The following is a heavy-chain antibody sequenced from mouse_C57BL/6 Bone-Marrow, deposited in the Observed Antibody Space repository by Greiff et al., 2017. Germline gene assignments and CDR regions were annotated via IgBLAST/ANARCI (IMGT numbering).Heavy chain of an antibody. CDR3: AKRWFAY. V-gene: IGHV5-17*01. CDR2: ISSGSSTI. CDR1: GFTFSDYG. Sequence: EVKLMESGGGLVKPGGSLKFSCAASGFTFSDYGMHWVRQAPEKGLEWVAYISSGSSTIYYADTVKGRFTISRDNAKNTLFLQMTSLRSEDTAMYYCAKRWFAYWGQGTLVTVSA. J-gene: IGHJ3*01.